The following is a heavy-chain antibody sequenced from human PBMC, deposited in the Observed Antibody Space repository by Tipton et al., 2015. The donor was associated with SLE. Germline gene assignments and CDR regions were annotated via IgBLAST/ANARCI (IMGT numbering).Heavy chain of an antibody. CDR3: ARTQLRVSPNAFDI. D-gene: IGHD3-3*01. V-gene: IGHV4-61*02. J-gene: IGHJ3*02. CDR1: GGSISSGSYY. Sequence: TLSLTCTVSGGSISSGSYYWTWIRQPAGKGLEWIGRIYTSGNTHYNPSLKSRVTISLDTSKNQFSLKLSSVTAADTAVYYCARTQLRVSPNAFDIWGQGTMVTVSS. CDR2: IYTSGNT.